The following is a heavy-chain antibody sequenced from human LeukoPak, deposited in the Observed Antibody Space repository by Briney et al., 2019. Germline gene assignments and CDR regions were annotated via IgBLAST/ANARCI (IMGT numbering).Heavy chain of an antibody. D-gene: IGHD5-12*01. CDR1: SGSIRSGNYY. Sequence: PSETLSLTCTVSSGSIRSGNYYWSWIRQPAGMGLEWIGRIYISGGTDYNPSLKSRLTISIDTSKNQFYLRLSSVTASHAAVYYCARVRRNSGNKYFDPWGQGTRVTVSS. CDR3: ARVRRNSGNKYFDP. CDR2: IYISGGT. J-gene: IGHJ5*02. V-gene: IGHV4-61*02.